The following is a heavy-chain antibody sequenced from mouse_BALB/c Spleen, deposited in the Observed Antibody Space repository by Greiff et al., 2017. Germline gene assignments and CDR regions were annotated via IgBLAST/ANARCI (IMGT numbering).Heavy chain of an antibody. J-gene: IGHJ3*01. CDR1: GFTFTDYY. CDR3: ARDGYDEGFAY. Sequence: EVQRVESGGGLVQPGGSLRLSCATSGFTFTDYYMSWVRQPPGKALEWLGFIRNKANGYTTEYSASVKGRFTISRDNSQSILYLQMNTLRAEDSATYYCARDGYDEGFAYWGQGTLVTVSA. D-gene: IGHD2-2*01. V-gene: IGHV7-3*02. CDR2: IRNKANGYTT.